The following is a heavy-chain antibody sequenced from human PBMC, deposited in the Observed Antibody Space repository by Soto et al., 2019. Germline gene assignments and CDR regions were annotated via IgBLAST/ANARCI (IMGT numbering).Heavy chain of an antibody. J-gene: IGHJ5*02. CDR2: IYYSGST. CDR1: GGSISSGDYY. CDR3: ARDGNGYSSSWYARYNWFDP. D-gene: IGHD6-13*01. V-gene: IGHV4-30-4*01. Sequence: QVQLQESGPGLVKPSQTLSLTCTVSGGSISSGDYYWSWIRQPPGKGLEWIGYIYYSGSTYYNPSLKSRVTIPVDTSKNQFSLKLSSVTAADTAVYYCARDGNGYSSSWYARYNWFDPWGQGTLVTVSS.